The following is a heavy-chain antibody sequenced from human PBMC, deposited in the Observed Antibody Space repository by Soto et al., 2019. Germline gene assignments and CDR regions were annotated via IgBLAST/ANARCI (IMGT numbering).Heavy chain of an antibody. Sequence: XESLKISCKGSGYSFTSYWISWVRQMPGKGLEWMGRIDPSDSYTNYRPSFQGHVTISADKSISTAYLQWSSLKASDTAMYYCARRYFRSTSCYRSWFVPRGQGTPGTV. D-gene: IGHD2-2*01. CDR3: ARRYFRSTSCYRSWFVP. V-gene: IGHV5-10-1*01. CDR2: IDPSDSYT. CDR1: GYSFTSYW. J-gene: IGHJ5*02.